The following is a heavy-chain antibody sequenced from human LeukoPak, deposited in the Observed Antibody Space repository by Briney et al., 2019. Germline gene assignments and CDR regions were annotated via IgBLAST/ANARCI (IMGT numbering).Heavy chain of an antibody. J-gene: IGHJ3*02. CDR2: IYTSGST. CDR3: ARDYVPLYGDRGEDAFDI. CDR1: GGSISSGSYY. D-gene: IGHD4-17*01. V-gene: IGHV4-61*02. Sequence: PSETLSLTCTVSGGSISSGSYYWSWIRQPAGKGLEWIGRIYTSGSTNYNPSLKSRVTISVDTSKNQFSLKLSSVTAADTAVYYCARDYVPLYGDRGEDAFDIWGQGTMVTVSS.